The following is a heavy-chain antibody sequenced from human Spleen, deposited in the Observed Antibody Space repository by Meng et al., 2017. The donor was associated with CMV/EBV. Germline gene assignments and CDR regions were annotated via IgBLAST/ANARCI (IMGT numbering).Heavy chain of an antibody. D-gene: IGHD3-22*01. CDR1: GFTFDDYA. J-gene: IGHJ3*02. CDR2: ISWNSVSI. V-gene: IGHV3-9*01. CDR3: AKDSSGYFDAFEI. Sequence: SLKISCAASGFTFDDYAMHWVQQDPGKGLEWVSGISWNSVSIAYADSVKGRFTITRDDTENSLYLQMNGLRPEDTAMYYCAKDSSGYFDAFEIWGQGTRVTVSS.